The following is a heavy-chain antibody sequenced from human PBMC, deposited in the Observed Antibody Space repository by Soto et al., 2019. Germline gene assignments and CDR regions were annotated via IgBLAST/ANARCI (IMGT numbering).Heavy chain of an antibody. CDR1: GYTFTRYA. J-gene: IGHJ5*02. D-gene: IGHD3-9*01. CDR3: ERSLYYDILTGYFCWFDP. V-gene: IGHV1-3*01. Sequence: ASVKGSCKASGYTFTRYAVRWVRQAPGQRLEWMGWINAGNGNTKYSQKFQGRVTITRDTSASTAYMELSSLRSEDTAVYYCERSLYYDILTGYFCWFDPWGQGTLVTVSS. CDR2: INAGNGNT.